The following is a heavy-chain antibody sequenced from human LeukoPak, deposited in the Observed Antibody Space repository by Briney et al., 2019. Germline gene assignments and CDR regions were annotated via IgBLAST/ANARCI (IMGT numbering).Heavy chain of an antibody. CDR1: GGSISSHY. D-gene: IGHD1-7*01. Sequence: SETLSLTCTVSGGSISSHYWSWIRQPPGKGLEWIGYIYYSGSTNYNPSLKSRVAISVDTSKNQFSLELSSVTAADTAVYYCARDNWNYGSSMDVWGQGTTVTVSS. J-gene: IGHJ6*02. V-gene: IGHV4-59*11. CDR2: IYYSGST. CDR3: ARDNWNYGSSMDV.